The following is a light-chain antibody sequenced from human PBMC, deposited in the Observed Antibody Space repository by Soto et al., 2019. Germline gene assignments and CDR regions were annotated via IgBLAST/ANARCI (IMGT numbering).Light chain of an antibody. Sequence: EIVLTQSPATLSLSPGERATLSCGASQSVSSDFLAWYQQKPGLAPRLLIFDASIRATGIPDRFSGSGSGTDFTLTISRLEPEDLAVYYCQQYGTSPPQTFGQGTKVEIK. J-gene: IGKJ1*01. CDR2: DAS. V-gene: IGKV3D-20*01. CDR3: QQYGTSPPQT. CDR1: QSVSSDF.